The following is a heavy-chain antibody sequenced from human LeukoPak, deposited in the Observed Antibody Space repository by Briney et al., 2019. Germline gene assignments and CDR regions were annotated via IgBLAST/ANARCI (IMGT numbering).Heavy chain of an antibody. CDR1: GYTFTSYY. J-gene: IGHJ5*02. Sequence: ASVKVSCKASGYTFTSYYMHWVRQAPGQGLEWMGIINPSGGSTSYAQRFQGRVTMARDTSTSTVYMELSSLRSEDTAVYYCARGAGGITMTVDPWGQGTLVTVSP. CDR2: INPSGGST. CDR3: ARGAGGITMTVDP. V-gene: IGHV1-46*01. D-gene: IGHD3-22*01.